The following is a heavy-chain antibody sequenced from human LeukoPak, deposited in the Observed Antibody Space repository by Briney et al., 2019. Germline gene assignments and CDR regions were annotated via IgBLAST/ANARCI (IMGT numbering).Heavy chain of an antibody. V-gene: IGHV4-59*08. J-gene: IGHJ4*02. CDR3: VSWRAVAGPFDY. D-gene: IGHD6-19*01. CDR1: GGSISSYY. Sequence: SETLSLTCTVSGGSISSYYWSWIRQPPGKGLEWIGYIYYSGSTNYNPSLKSRVTISVDTSKNQFSLKLSSVTAADTAVYYCVSWRAVAGPFDYWGQGTLVTVSS. CDR2: IYYSGST.